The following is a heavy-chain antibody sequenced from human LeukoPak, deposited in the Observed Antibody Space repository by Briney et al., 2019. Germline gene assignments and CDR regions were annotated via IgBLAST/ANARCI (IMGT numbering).Heavy chain of an antibody. CDR1: GGSISSHY. CDR3: ARGALRGFYAFFYMDV. V-gene: IGHV4-59*11. J-gene: IGHJ6*03. D-gene: IGHD5/OR15-5a*01. Sequence: PSETLSLTCTVSGGSISSHYWIWIRQSPEKGLEWIGDISSSGSTGYNPSLRSRVTISLDTSKNQFSLNLSSVIAADTAVYYCARGALRGFYAFFYMDVWGKGTTVTVSS. CDR2: ISSSGST.